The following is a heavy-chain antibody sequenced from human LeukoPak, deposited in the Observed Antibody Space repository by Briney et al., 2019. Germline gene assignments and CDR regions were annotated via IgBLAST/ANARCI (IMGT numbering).Heavy chain of an antibody. D-gene: IGHD6-19*01. V-gene: IGHV3-48*01. CDR1: GFTVSSNY. CDR3: ARDAVAATGLFDY. J-gene: IGHJ4*02. Sequence: PGGSLRLSCAASGFTVSSNYMSWVRQAPGKGLEWVSYISSSGSTIYYADSVKGRFTISRDNSKNTVYLQMNSLRAEDTAVYYCARDAVAATGLFDYWGQGTLVTVSS. CDR2: ISSSGSTI.